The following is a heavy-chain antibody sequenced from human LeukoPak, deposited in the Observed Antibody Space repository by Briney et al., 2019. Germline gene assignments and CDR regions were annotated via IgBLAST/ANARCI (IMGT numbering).Heavy chain of an antibody. Sequence: GGSLRLSCAASGFTFSSYAMSWVRQAPGKGLERVSGISGSGGTTYYADSVKGRFTISRDNSKNTLYLQMNNLRAEDTAIYYCARAAYSSRDRGPFDIWGQGTMVTVSS. D-gene: IGHD6-13*01. J-gene: IGHJ3*02. V-gene: IGHV3-23*01. CDR2: ISGSGGTT. CDR1: GFTFSSYA. CDR3: ARAAYSSRDRGPFDI.